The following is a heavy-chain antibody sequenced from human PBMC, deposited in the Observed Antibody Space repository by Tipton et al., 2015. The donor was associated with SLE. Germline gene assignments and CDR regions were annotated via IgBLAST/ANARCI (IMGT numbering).Heavy chain of an antibody. Sequence: SLRLSCAASGFTFSSYAMSWVRQAPGKGLEWVSSISGSGGSTYYADSVKGRFTISRDNSKNTLYLQMNSLRAEDTAVYYCAKDPRITMIVVVIAYYFDYWGQGTLVTVSS. CDR1: GFTFSSYA. V-gene: IGHV3-23*01. CDR2: ISGSGGST. D-gene: IGHD3-22*01. J-gene: IGHJ4*02. CDR3: AKDPRITMIVVVIAYYFDY.